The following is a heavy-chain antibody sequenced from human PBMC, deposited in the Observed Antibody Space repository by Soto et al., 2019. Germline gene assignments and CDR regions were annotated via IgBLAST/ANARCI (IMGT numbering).Heavy chain of an antibody. CDR3: AQGHHISGYYEWVDP. Sequence: EVQLLESGGGLVQPGGSLRLSCAASGFSSSTYAMSWVRQAPGKGLEWVSGISGSGANTYYAESVKGRFTISRDYSTNTLFLQMNSLRAEDTALYYCAQGHHISGYYEWVDPWGKGTLVTVSS. J-gene: IGHJ5*02. CDR1: GFSSSTYA. D-gene: IGHD3-22*01. CDR2: ISGSGANT. V-gene: IGHV3-23*01.